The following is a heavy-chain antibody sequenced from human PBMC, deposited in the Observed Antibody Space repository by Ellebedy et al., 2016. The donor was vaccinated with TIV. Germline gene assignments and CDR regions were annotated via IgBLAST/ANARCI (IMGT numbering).Heavy chain of an antibody. V-gene: IGHV4-34*01. Sequence: MPSETLSLTCTVSGGSISGYYWSWIRQPPGKGLEWIGEINHSGSTNYNPSLKSRVTVSVDTSKNQFSLKLSSVTAADTAVYYCARGKLFVDIVVVPAPPTGGWFDPWGQGTLVTVSS. CDR2: INHSGST. CDR1: GGSISGYY. J-gene: IGHJ5*02. CDR3: ARGKLFVDIVVVPAPPTGGWFDP. D-gene: IGHD2-2*03.